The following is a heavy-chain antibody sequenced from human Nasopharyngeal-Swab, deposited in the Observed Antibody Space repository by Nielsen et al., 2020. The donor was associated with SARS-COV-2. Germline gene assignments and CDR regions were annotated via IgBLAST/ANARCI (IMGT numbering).Heavy chain of an antibody. V-gene: IGHV5-51*01. CDR2: IYPGNSDT. CDR1: GYSFASYW. CDR3: ARRAARDGYNYEVDP. Sequence: GSLRLSCPGFGYSFASYWIGWVRQMPGKGLEWMGSIYPGNSDTRYSPAFHGRVTISADKSINTAYLQWTSLRASDTAVYYCARRAARDGYNYEVDPWGQGTLVTVSS. D-gene: IGHD5-24*01. J-gene: IGHJ5*02.